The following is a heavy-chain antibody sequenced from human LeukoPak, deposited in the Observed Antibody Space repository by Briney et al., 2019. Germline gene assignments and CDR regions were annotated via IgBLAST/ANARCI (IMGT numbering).Heavy chain of an antibody. Sequence: PGGSLRLSCAASGFTFSSYEMNWVRQAPGKGLEWVSYISSSGSTIYYADSVKGRFTISRDNSKNTLYLQMNSLRAEDTALYYCAKGYYDSSGYYPPDYWGQGTLVTVSS. CDR3: AKGYYDSSGYYPPDY. CDR2: ISSSGSTI. CDR1: GFTFSSYE. J-gene: IGHJ4*02. V-gene: IGHV3-48*03. D-gene: IGHD3-22*01.